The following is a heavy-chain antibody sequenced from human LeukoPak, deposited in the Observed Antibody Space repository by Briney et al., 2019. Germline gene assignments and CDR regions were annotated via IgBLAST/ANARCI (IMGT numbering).Heavy chain of an antibody. V-gene: IGHV1-2*02. D-gene: IGHD3-3*01. Sequence: VASVKVSCKASGYTFTGYYMHWVRQAPGQGLEWMGWINPNSGGTNYAQKFQGRVTMTRDTSISTAYMELSRLRSDDTAVYYCALTPSYYDFWSGYLDVWGKGTTVTVSS. CDR1: GYTFTGYY. CDR2: INPNSGGT. CDR3: ALTPSYYDFWSGYLDV. J-gene: IGHJ6*04.